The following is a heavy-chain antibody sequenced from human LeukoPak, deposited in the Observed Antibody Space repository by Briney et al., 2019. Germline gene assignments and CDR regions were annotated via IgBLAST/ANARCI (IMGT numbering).Heavy chain of an antibody. V-gene: IGHV3-23*01. D-gene: IGHD3-10*01. CDR2: ISGSGGST. J-gene: IGHJ4*02. CDR1: GFTFSSYG. CDR3: AKDLLLWFGELLELFDY. Sequence: GGSLRLSCAASGFTFSSYGMHWVRQAPGKGLEWVSAISGSGGSTYYADSVKGRFTISRDNSKNTLYLQMNSLRAEDTAVYYCAKDLLLWFGELLELFDYWGQGTLVTVSS.